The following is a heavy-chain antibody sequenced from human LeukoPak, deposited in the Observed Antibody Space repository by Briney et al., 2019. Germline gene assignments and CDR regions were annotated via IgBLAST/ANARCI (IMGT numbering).Heavy chain of an antibody. CDR2: INGDGSST. Sequence: GGSLRLSCAASGFAFNTYWMHWVRQAPGTGLVWVSRINGDGSSTSYADFVKGRFTISRDNSKNSLYLQMNSLRTEDTALYYCAKGAEYCGGDCYLTGDYFDYWGQGTLVTVSS. V-gene: IGHV3-74*01. CDR1: GFAFNTYW. D-gene: IGHD2-21*02. J-gene: IGHJ4*02. CDR3: AKGAEYCGGDCYLTGDYFDY.